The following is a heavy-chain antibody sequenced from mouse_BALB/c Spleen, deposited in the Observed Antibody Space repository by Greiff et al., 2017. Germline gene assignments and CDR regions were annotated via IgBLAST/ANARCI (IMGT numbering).Heavy chain of an antibody. Sequence: VQLKQSGAELVKPGASVKLSCTASGFNIKDTYMHWVKQRPEQGLEWIGRIDPANGNTKYDPKFQGKATITADTSSNTAYLQLSSLTSEDTAVYYCGKLFYAMDYWGQGTSVTVSS. CDR1: GFNIKDTY. V-gene: IGHV14-3*02. J-gene: IGHJ4*01. CDR3: GKLFYAMDY. CDR2: IDPANGNT.